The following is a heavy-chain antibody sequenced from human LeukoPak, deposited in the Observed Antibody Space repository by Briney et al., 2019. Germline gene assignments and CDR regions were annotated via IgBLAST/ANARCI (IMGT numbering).Heavy chain of an antibody. Sequence: PGGSLRLSCAASGFTFSSYSMNWVRQAPGKGLEWVSYISSSSSTIYYADSVKGRFTISRDNSKNTLYLQMNSLRAEDTAVYYCARAGMDTAMIYYFDYWGQGTLVTVSS. D-gene: IGHD5-18*01. V-gene: IGHV3-48*01. CDR2: ISSSSSTI. J-gene: IGHJ4*02. CDR3: ARAGMDTAMIYYFDY. CDR1: GFTFSSYS.